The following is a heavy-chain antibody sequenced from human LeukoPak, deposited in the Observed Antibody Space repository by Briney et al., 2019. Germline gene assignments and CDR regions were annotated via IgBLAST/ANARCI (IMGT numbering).Heavy chain of an antibody. J-gene: IGHJ4*02. V-gene: IGHV3-21*01. CDR1: GFTFTTYS. Sequence: GGSLRLSCAASGFTFTTYSMNWVRQAPGKGLEWVSSISRSGAHIYYGDSVKGRFTISRDNAKNSLYLQMNSLRAEDTAVYYCASSRGYYDNSGPIPLEYFDYWGQGTLVTVSS. CDR3: ASSRGYYDNSGPIPLEYFDY. D-gene: IGHD3-22*01. CDR2: ISRSGAHI.